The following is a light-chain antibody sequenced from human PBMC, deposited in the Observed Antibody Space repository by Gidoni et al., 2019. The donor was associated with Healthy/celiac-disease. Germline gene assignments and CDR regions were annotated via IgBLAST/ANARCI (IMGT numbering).Light chain of an antibody. V-gene: IGKV3-15*01. J-gene: IGKJ1*01. CDR1: QSVSSN. Sequence: EIVMTQSPATLSGSPGERATLSCSASQSVSSNLAWYQQKPGQAPSLLIYSESTRSTVTPARSSVSGSGTEFTLTISSLRSEDFAVFFCQQYHNWPPAWTFDQGTKVEIK. CDR2: SES. CDR3: QQYHNWPPAWT.